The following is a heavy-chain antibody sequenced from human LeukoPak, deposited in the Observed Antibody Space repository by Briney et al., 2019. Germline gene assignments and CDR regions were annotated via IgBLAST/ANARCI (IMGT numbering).Heavy chain of an antibody. Sequence: SETLSLTCTVSGAPFSGYYWGWIRQAAGTGREWIGRIYTNGRPDYNPSLRSRVTISVDTSKNQFSLKLSSMTAADTAVYYCAREAREYEGSGYQYGNWGQGTLVTVSS. V-gene: IGHV4-4*07. CDR3: AREAREYEGSGYQYGN. D-gene: IGHD3-22*01. CDR1: GAPFSGYY. J-gene: IGHJ4*02. CDR2: IYTNGRP.